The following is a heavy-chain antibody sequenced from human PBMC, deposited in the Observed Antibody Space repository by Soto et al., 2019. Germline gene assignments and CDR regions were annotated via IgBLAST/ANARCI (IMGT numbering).Heavy chain of an antibody. V-gene: IGHV3-23*01. Sequence: GGSLRLSCAASGFPFSSYAMSWVRQAPGKGLEWVSAITGSGVSTYYADSVKGRFTISRDNSMNTLYLQMNTLRAEDTAVYYCAKVSSSWYAGFFDLWGQGTLVTVSS. CDR2: ITGSGVST. CDR1: GFPFSSYA. CDR3: AKVSSSWYAGFFDL. J-gene: IGHJ4*02. D-gene: IGHD6-13*01.